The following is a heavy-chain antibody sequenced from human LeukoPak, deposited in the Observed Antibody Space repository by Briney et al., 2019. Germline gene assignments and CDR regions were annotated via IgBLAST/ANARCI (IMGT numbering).Heavy chain of an antibody. V-gene: IGHV1-3*01. CDR2: INAGNGNT. CDR1: GYTFTSNA. J-gene: IGHJ5*02. CDR3: ARGPKYQPLNWFDP. Sequence: ASVKVSCKASGYTFTSNAMHWVRQAPGQRPEWMGWINAGNGNTKYSQKFQGRVTITRDTSASTAYMELSSLRSEDTAVYYCARGPKYQPLNWFDPWGQGTLVTVSS. D-gene: IGHD2-2*01.